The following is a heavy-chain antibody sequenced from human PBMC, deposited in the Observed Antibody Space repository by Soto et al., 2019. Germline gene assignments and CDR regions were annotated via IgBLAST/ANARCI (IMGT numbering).Heavy chain of an antibody. D-gene: IGHD4-4*01. CDR3: ARVTTVTTSWFDP. CDR2: INAGNGNT. J-gene: IGHJ5*02. V-gene: IGHV1-3*01. Sequence: SVKVSCKASGYTFTSYAMHWGRQAPGQRLEWMGWINAGNGNTKYSQKFQGRVTITADESTSTAYMELSSLRSEDTAVYYCARVTTVTTSWFDPWGQGTLVTVSS. CDR1: GYTFTSYA.